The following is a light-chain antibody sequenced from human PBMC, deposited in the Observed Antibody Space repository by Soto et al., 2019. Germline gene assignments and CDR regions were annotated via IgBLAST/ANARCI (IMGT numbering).Light chain of an antibody. V-gene: IGLV2-14*01. Sequence: QSALTQPASVSGSPGQSITISCTGTSSDIGGYNYVSWYQHHPGKAPKLMIYEVTNWPSGVSNRFSGSKSGNTASLTISGLQAEDEADYYCRSYTSISTHVLFGGGTKVTVL. CDR3: RSYTSISTHVL. CDR1: SSDIGGYNY. CDR2: EVT. J-gene: IGLJ2*01.